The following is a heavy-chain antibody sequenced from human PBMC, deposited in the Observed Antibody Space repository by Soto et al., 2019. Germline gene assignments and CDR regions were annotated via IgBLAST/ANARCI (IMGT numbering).Heavy chain of an antibody. J-gene: IGHJ6*03. CDR1: GFTFSDYY. Sequence: GGSLRLSCAASGFTFSDYYMSWIRQAPGKGPEWASYISSSGSTIYYADSVKGRFTISRDNAKNSLYLQMNSLRAEDTAVYYCARVYYDFWSGYYVYYYYYMDVWGKGTTVTVS. D-gene: IGHD3-3*01. CDR2: ISSSGSTI. V-gene: IGHV3-11*01. CDR3: ARVYYDFWSGYYVYYYYYMDV.